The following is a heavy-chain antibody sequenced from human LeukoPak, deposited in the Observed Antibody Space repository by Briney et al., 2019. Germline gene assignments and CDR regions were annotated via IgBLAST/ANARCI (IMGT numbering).Heavy chain of an antibody. CDR3: ARATIGYCSSTSCDWNWFDP. Sequence: PSETLSLTCTVSGGSISSGDYYWSWIRQPPGKGLEWIGYIYYSGSTYYNPSLKGRVTISVDTSKNQFSLKLSSVTAADTAVYYCARATIGYCSSTSCDWNWFDPWGQGTLVTVSS. D-gene: IGHD2-2*01. V-gene: IGHV4-30-4*01. J-gene: IGHJ5*02. CDR2: IYYSGST. CDR1: GGSISSGDYY.